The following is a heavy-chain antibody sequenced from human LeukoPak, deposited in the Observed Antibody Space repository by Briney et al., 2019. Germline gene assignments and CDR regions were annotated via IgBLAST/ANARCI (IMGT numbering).Heavy chain of an antibody. Sequence: GGSLRLSCAASGFIFSNYGMNWVRQAPGKGLEWVSGIGVGGTTYYADSVKGRFTIPRDTSKNTLYLQMNSLRAEDTAVYYCAKAQGYYDCWGQGTLVTVSS. CDR1: GFIFSNYG. CDR3: AKAQGYYDC. D-gene: IGHD3-22*01. V-gene: IGHV3-23*01. J-gene: IGHJ4*02. CDR2: IGVGGTT.